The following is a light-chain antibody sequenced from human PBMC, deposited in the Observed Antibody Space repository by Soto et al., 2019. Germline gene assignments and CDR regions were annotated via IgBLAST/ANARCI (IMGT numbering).Light chain of an antibody. V-gene: IGLV1-47*01. Sequence: QSVLTQSPSASGTPGLRVIISCSGTSSNIGTNYVYWYQQLPGTAPKVLIYSNDKRPSGVPNRFSGSKSGTSASLAISGLRSEDEADYYCAAWDDSLSGPLFGGGTKLTVL. CDR3: AAWDDSLSGPL. J-gene: IGLJ2*01. CDR2: SND. CDR1: SSNIGTNY.